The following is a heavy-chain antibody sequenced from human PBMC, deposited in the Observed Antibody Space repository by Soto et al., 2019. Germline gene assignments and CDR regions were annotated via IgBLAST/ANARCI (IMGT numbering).Heavy chain of an antibody. CDR2: IYYSGST. Sequence: SETLSLTCTVSGGSISSYYWSWIRQPPGKGLEWIGYIYYSGSTNYNPSLKSRVTISVDTSKNQFSLKLSSVTAADTAVYYCARESYYDSSGSQASYGMDVWGQGTTVTVLL. CDR3: ARESYYDSSGSQASYGMDV. CDR1: GGSISSYY. V-gene: IGHV4-59*01. J-gene: IGHJ6*02. D-gene: IGHD3-22*01.